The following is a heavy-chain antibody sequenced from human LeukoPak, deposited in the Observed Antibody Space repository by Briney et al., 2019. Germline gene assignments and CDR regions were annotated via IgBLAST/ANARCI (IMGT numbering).Heavy chain of an antibody. CDR1: GGSISSGGYY. D-gene: IGHD3-22*01. V-gene: IGHV4-61*02. Sequence: SETLSLTCTVSGGSISSGGYYWSWIRQPAGRGLEWIGRIYTSGSTNYNPSLKSRVTMSIDTSRNQFSLKVNSVTAADTAVYYCARGGRTYDPGFDPWGQGSLVTVSS. J-gene: IGHJ5*02. CDR2: IYTSGST. CDR3: ARGGRTYDPGFDP.